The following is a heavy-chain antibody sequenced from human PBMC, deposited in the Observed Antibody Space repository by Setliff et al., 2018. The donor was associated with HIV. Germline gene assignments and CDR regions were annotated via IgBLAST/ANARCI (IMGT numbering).Heavy chain of an antibody. Sequence: PGGSLRLSCAASGFTFDDYAMHWGRQAPGKGLEWVSGINWNSGTIAYADSVKGRFTVSRDNAKNTLYLQMNSLRAEDTAVYYCARVASGYDYGWLDPWGQGTLVTVSS. CDR2: INWNSGTI. V-gene: IGHV3-9*01. D-gene: IGHD5-12*01. CDR3: ARVASGYDYGWLDP. J-gene: IGHJ5*02. CDR1: GFTFDDYA.